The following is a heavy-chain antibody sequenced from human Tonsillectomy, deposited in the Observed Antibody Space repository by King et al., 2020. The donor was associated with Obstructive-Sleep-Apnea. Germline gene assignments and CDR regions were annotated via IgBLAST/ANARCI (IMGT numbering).Heavy chain of an antibody. V-gene: IGHV3-23*04. D-gene: IGHD2-15*01. J-gene: IGHJ5*02. Sequence: VQLVESGGGMVQPGGSLRLSCAASGFTFSSYGISWVRQAPGKGLEWVSAVNSRGRTFYAGSVRGRFTISRNNAKYMVDLQVDSLRAEDTATYYCAKEGGXXXXYXXDXWGQGTLVXVXS. CDR3: AKEGGXXXXYXXDX. CDR2: VNSRGRT. CDR1: GFTFSSYG.